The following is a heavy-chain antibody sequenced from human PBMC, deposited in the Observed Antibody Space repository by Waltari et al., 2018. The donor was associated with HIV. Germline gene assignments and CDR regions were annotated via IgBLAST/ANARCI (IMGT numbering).Heavy chain of an antibody. CDR3: SRERFGSSYFGY. CDR1: GFLFSSYA. D-gene: IGHD6-6*01. Sequence: EVQLVGSGGGLVQPGGYLAPTCAAFGFLFSSYAMNWVRQAPGKGLEWVSYISSSSTTISYADSVKGRFSISRDNAKNLLYLQMMSLRAEDTAVYFCSRERFGSSYFGYWGQGTLVTVSS. V-gene: IGHV3-48*04. CDR2: ISSSSTTI. J-gene: IGHJ4*02.